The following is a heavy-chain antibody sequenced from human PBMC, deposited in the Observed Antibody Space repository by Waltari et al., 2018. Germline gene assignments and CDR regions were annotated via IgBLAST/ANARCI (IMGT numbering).Heavy chain of an antibody. CDR3: ARFIRDYGYHYFDS. J-gene: IGHJ4*02. CDR2: IEWDGDT. V-gene: IGHV2-70*11. CDR1: SGMC. Sequence: SGMCVSWIRQPPGKALEWLARIEWDGDTYYTTSLRTRLTISRDTSKNQVVLTMTNMDPADTATYYCARFIRDYGYHYFDSWGQGTLVTVSS. D-gene: IGHD3-16*01.